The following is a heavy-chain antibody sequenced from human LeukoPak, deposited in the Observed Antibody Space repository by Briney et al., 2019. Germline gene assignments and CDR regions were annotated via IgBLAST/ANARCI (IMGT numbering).Heavy chain of an antibody. D-gene: IGHD5-18*01. V-gene: IGHV4-61*01. Sequence: SETLSLTCTVSGGSVSSGSYYWSWIRQPLGKGLEWIGYIYYSGGTNYNPSLKSRVTISIDTSKNQFSLKLSSVTAADTAVFYCARGGGYSYGYAFDIWGQGTMVTVS. CDR1: GGSVSSGSYY. CDR3: ARGGGYSYGYAFDI. J-gene: IGHJ3*02. CDR2: IYYSGGT.